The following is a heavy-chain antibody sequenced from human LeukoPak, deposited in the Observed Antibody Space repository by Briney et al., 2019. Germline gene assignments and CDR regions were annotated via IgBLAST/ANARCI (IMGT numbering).Heavy chain of an antibody. CDR2: INPNSGGT. D-gene: IGHD5-24*01. Sequence: ASVKVSCKASGYTFTGYYMHWVRQAPGQGLEWMGRINPNSGGTNYAQKFQGRVTMTRDTSISTVYMELSRLRSDDTAVYYCAREGRAKMATISLRRYFDYWGQGTLVTVSS. J-gene: IGHJ4*02. CDR1: GYTFTGYY. CDR3: AREGRAKMATISLRRYFDY. V-gene: IGHV1-2*06.